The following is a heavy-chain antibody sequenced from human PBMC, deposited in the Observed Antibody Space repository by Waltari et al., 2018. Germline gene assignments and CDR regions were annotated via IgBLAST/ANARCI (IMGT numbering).Heavy chain of an antibody. D-gene: IGHD3-16*01. CDR3: VRDDDGGMGAV. J-gene: IGHJ6*02. V-gene: IGHV3-7*01. CDR1: GFTFSKFW. Sequence: EVQLVESGGGLVQPGGSLRLSCAAAGFTFSKFWMSWVRQAPGKGLEGVANIYQDGSVTNYVDSVKGRFTTSRDNARNSLYLQMNSLRADDTAVYYCVRDDDGGMGAVWGQGTTVTVSS. CDR2: IYQDGSVT.